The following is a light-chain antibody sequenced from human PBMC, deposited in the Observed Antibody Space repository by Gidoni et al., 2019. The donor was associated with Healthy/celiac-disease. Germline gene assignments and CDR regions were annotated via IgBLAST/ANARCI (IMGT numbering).Light chain of an antibody. CDR2: SNN. J-gene: IGLJ3*02. V-gene: IGLV1-44*01. CDR3: AAGDDSLNGWV. CDR1: SSNIGSNT. Sequence: QSVLTQPPSASGTPGQRVTISCSGSSSNIGSNTGNWYQQLPGTAPKLLIYSNNQRPSGGPDRFSGSKSGTSASLAISGLQSEEEADYYCAAGDDSLNGWVFGGGTKLTVL.